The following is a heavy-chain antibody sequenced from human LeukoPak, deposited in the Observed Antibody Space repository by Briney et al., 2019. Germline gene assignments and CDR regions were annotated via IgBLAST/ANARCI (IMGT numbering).Heavy chain of an antibody. D-gene: IGHD1-26*01. V-gene: IGHV3-30*02. CDR2: IRYDGSNK. CDR1: GFTFSSYG. CDR3: AKEGGATLYYYYYMDV. Sequence: GGSLRLSFAASGFTFSSYGMHWVRQAPGKGLEWVAFIRYDGSNKYYADSVKGRFTISRDNSKNTLYLQMNSLRAEDTAVYYCAKEGGATLYYYYYMDVWGKGTTVTVSS. J-gene: IGHJ6*03.